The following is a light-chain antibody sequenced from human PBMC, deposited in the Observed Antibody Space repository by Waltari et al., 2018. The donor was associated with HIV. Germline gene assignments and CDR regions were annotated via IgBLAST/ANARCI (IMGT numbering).Light chain of an antibody. Sequence: DIQMTQSPSSLSASVGDRVTITCRASQSISSYLNWYQQKPGKAPKLLIYAASNLQTGVPSRFSGSGSGTDFTLTLNSLQPEDFATYYCQQSYSAPWTFGQGTKVEVK. V-gene: IGKV1-39*01. CDR3: QQSYSAPWT. J-gene: IGKJ1*01. CDR1: QSISSY. CDR2: AAS.